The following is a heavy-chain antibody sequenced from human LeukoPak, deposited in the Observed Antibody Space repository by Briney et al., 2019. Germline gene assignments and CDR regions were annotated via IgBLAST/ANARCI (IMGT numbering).Heavy chain of an antibody. Sequence: GGSLRLSCAASGFTFSNYAMNWVRQAPGKGLEWVSTISGSGGSTYYADSVKGRFTISRDNSKNTLYLQMNSLRAEDTAVYYCAKDWVDGYIYDHLRDWGQGTLVTVSS. CDR1: GFTFSNYA. D-gene: IGHD5-24*01. J-gene: IGHJ4*02. CDR2: ISGSGGST. V-gene: IGHV3-23*01. CDR3: AKDWVDGYIYDHLRD.